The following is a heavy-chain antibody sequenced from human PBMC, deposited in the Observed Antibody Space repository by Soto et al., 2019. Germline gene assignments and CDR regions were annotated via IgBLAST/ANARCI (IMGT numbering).Heavy chain of an antibody. D-gene: IGHD6-13*01. Sequence: PSETLSLTCTVSGGSISSYYWSWIRQPPGKGLEWIGYIYYSGSTNYNPSLKSRVTISVDTSKNQFSLKLSSVTAADTAVYYCARSRIAAAGQALFDYWGQGTLVTVSS. CDR1: GGSISSYY. CDR3: ARSRIAAAGQALFDY. CDR2: IYYSGST. J-gene: IGHJ4*02. V-gene: IGHV4-59*01.